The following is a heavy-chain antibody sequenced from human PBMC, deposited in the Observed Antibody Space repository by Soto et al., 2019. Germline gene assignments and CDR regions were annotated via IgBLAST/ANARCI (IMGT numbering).Heavy chain of an antibody. CDR2: INAGNGNT. V-gene: IGHV1-3*01. Sequence: ASVKVSCKASGYTFTSYAMHWVRQAPGQRLEWMGWINAGNGNTKYSQKFQGRVTITRDTSASTAYMELSSLRSEDTAVYYCARAPPRIVGATFDYWGQGTLVTVSS. CDR3: ARAPPRIVGATFDY. CDR1: GYTFTSYA. D-gene: IGHD1-26*01. J-gene: IGHJ4*02.